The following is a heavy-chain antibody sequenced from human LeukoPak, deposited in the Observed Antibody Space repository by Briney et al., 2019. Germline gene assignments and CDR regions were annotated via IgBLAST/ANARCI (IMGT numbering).Heavy chain of an antibody. CDR2: IYTSGGT. Sequence: SQTLSLTCTVSGGSITNLDYYWTWIRQPAGKRLEWIGRIYTSGGTNYNPSLKSRVTMSVDRSKNEISLHLASLTAADTALYYCAGRGSSSATFDIWGPGTFVTVSS. CDR1: GGSITNLDYY. D-gene: IGHD3-10*01. J-gene: IGHJ3*02. CDR3: AGRGSSSATFDI. V-gene: IGHV4-61*02.